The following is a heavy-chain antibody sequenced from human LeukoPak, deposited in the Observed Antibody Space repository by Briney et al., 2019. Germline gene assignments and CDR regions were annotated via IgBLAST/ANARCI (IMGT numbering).Heavy chain of an antibody. CDR2: ISGSGGST. D-gene: IGHD3-10*01. CDR1: GLTLSSYA. CDR3: AKDRGVRGFYDAFDI. Sequence: GGSLRLSCAASGLTLSSYAMNWVRQAPGKGLEWVSAISGSGGSTYYADSVKGRFTISRDNSKNTLYLQMNSLRAEDTAVYYCAKDRGVRGFYDAFDIWGQGTMVTVSS. J-gene: IGHJ3*02. V-gene: IGHV3-23*01.